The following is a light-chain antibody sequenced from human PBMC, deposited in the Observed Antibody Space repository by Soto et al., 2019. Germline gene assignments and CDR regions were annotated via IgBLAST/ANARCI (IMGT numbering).Light chain of an antibody. V-gene: IGKV1-9*01. CDR2: ATS. CDR1: QGLTSY. Sequence: DIQLTPSPSFLSASVGDRVTIPCRASQGLTSYLAWYPQKPGKAPKLLLYATSTLQSVFPQRFSGSGSGAEFTLTITSLQPEDIATYYCQQLNSYPVTFGGGTKVAIK. J-gene: IGKJ4*01. CDR3: QQLNSYPVT.